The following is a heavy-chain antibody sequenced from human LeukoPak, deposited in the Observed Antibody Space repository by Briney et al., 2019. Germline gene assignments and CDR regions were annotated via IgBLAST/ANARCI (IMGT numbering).Heavy chain of an antibody. CDR3: AKEYGDYPYYYYYMDV. CDR1: GFTFSSNG. J-gene: IGHJ6*03. V-gene: IGHV3-23*01. Sequence: GGSLRLSCAASGFTFSSNGMSWVRQAPGKGLEWVSGLSGSGGSTYYADSVKGRFTISRDNSKNTMYLQMNSLRAEDTAVYYCAKEYGDYPYYYYYMDVWGKGTTVTISS. D-gene: IGHD4-17*01. CDR2: LSGSGGST.